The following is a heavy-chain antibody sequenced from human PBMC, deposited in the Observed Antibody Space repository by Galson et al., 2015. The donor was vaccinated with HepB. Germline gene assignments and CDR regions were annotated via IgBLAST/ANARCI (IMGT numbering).Heavy chain of an antibody. Sequence: SCKASGYTFTGYYMHWVRQAPGQGLEWMGWINPNSGGTNYAQKFQGWVTMTRDTSISTAYMELSRLRSDDTAVYYCARSLRVVKGTYYYDSSGYGGPLYGMDVWGQGTTVTVSS. D-gene: IGHD3-22*01. V-gene: IGHV1-2*04. CDR3: ARSLRVVKGTYYYDSSGYGGPLYGMDV. CDR2: INPNSGGT. CDR1: GYTFTGYY. J-gene: IGHJ6*02.